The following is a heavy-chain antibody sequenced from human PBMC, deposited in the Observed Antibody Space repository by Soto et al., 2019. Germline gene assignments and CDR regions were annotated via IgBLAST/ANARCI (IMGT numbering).Heavy chain of an antibody. CDR2: IYPGDSDT. CDR1: GYAFSSYW. CDR3: ARGYCTATICDPWFDP. J-gene: IGHJ5*02. D-gene: IGHD2-8*02. Sequence: PGESLKISCQGSGYAFSSYWIAWVRQMPGKGLEWMGIIYPGDSDTRYSPSFQGQVTISVDKSITTAYLQWSSLKASDTAMYYCARGYCTATICDPWFDPWRQGTLVTVSS. V-gene: IGHV5-51*01.